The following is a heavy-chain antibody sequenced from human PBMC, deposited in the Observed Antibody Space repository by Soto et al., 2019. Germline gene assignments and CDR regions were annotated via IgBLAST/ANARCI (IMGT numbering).Heavy chain of an antibody. CDR3: AGGYYTYDSSGYPGNFYNVVV. CDR1: GGDFTTYV. J-gene: IGHJ6*03. V-gene: IGHV1-69*17. CDR2: VITIYDVP. D-gene: IGHD3-22*01. Sequence: QVQLLQSGAEVQKPGSSVKVSCKTSGGDFTTYVLSWVRQAPGQGLEWMGGVITIYDVPHVPQKFQGRVTLTAEKSTSSGYMELGGLKSEDTAVYFCAGGYYTYDSSGYPGNFYNVVVWGQGTTVTVSS.